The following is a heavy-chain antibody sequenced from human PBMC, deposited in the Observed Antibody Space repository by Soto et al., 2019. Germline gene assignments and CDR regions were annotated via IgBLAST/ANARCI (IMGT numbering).Heavy chain of an antibody. D-gene: IGHD2-15*01. CDR1: GYTFTTYG. V-gene: IGHV1-18*01. J-gene: IGHJ6*02. CDR3: ARIDCSGGSGWGMDV. Sequence: QVQLVQSGAEVKKPGASVKVSCKASGYTFTTYGISWVRQAPGQGLEWMGWISAYNGNTKYAQKLQGRVTVTTDISTSTAYIELRSLRSDDTAVYYCARIDCSGGSGWGMDVWGQGTTVTVSS. CDR2: ISAYNGNT.